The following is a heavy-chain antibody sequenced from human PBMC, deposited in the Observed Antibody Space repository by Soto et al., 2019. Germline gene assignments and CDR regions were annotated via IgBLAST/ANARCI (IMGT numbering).Heavy chain of an antibody. D-gene: IGHD6-6*01. V-gene: IGHV3-48*03. J-gene: IGHJ5*02. CDR3: ARDDPPYSSSSFLWFDP. CDR1: GFIFSSYE. Sequence: HPAWSLRLSCAACGFIFSSYEMNWVRQATGKGLEWVSYISSSGSTIYYADSVKGRFTISRDNAKNSLYLQMNSLRAEDTAVYYCARDDPPYSSSSFLWFDPWGQGTLVTVSS. CDR2: ISSSGSTI.